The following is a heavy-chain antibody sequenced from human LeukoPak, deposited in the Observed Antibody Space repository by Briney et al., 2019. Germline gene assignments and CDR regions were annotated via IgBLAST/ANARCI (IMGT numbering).Heavy chain of an antibody. CDR1: GYTFTSYG. Sequence: EASVKVSCKASGYTFTSYGISWVRQAPGQGLEWMGWISAYNGNTNYAQKLQGRVTMTTDTSTSTAYMELRSLRSDDTAVYYCARRPAYYYDSSGYRFDYWGQGTLVTASS. CDR2: ISAYNGNT. J-gene: IGHJ4*02. D-gene: IGHD3-22*01. V-gene: IGHV1-18*01. CDR3: ARRPAYYYDSSGYRFDY.